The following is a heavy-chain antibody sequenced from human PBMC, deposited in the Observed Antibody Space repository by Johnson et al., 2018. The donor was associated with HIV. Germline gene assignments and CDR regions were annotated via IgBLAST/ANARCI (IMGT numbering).Heavy chain of an antibody. CDR1: GFTFGNAW. V-gene: IGHV3-11*01. J-gene: IGHJ3*02. D-gene: IGHD1-26*01. CDR2: ISSSGSTI. CDR3: QGDSGSYHGNDAFDI. Sequence: QVQLVESGGGLVKPGGSLRLSCAASGFTFGNAWMSWVRQAPGKGLEWVSYISSSGSTIYYADSVKGRFTISRDNAKNSLYLQMNSLRAEDTALYYCQGDSGSYHGNDAFDIWGQGTMVTVSS.